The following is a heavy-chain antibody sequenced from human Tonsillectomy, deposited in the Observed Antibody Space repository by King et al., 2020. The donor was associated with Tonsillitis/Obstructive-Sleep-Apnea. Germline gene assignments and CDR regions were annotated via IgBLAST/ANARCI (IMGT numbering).Heavy chain of an antibody. CDR1: GFTLSSYA. CDR2: ISGSGGSI. D-gene: IGHD3-16*01. J-gene: IGHJ3*02. CDR3: AKDPPRGGVTGGRAFEI. V-gene: IGHV3-23*04. Sequence: VQLVESGGGLVQPGGSLRPSCAASGFTLSSYAMSWVRQAPGKGLEWVSCISGSGGSIYYADSVKGLFTISRENSKNTLYLQMNNLRAEDTAVYYCAKDPPRGGVTGGRAFEIWGQGTMVTVSS.